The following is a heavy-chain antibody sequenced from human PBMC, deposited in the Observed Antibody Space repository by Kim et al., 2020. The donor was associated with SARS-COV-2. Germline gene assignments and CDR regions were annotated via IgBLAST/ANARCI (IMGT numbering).Heavy chain of an antibody. J-gene: IGHJ5*02. CDR1: GASISSSSC. D-gene: IGHD3-22*01. Sequence: SETLSLTCVVSGASISSSSCWSWVRQPPGKGLEWIGEVDHSGTTSYNVSLKSRVTISVDKSKNQFSLRLNFVSAADTAVYYCARGVSSAWTLRAWFDPWGQGTLFTVSP. CDR3: ARGVSSAWTLRAWFDP. V-gene: IGHV4-4*02. CDR2: VDHSGTT.